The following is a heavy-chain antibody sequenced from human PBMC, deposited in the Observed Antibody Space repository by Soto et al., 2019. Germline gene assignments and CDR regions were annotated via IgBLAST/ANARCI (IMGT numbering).Heavy chain of an antibody. V-gene: IGHV4-59*02. CDR3: ATGGGWPPDT. Sequence: QAQLHESGPGLVKPSETLSLSCTVSGASVNSNYWSWIRQSPGKGLEWIGYIDHRGTTNYNPSLKSRVTKSSDTPKDQFSLRLSSVTAVNTALYYCATGGGWPPDTWGQGTLVTVSS. CDR1: GASVNSNY. D-gene: IGHD2-15*01. J-gene: IGHJ4*02. CDR2: IDHRGTT.